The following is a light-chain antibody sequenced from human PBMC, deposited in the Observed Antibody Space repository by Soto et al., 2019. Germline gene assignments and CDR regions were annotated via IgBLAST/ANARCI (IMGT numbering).Light chain of an antibody. CDR3: QSYDSSLSVV. V-gene: IGLV1-40*01. Sequence: QSVLTQPPSVSGAPGQRVTISCTGSSANIGAGNDVHWYQQRPGTAPKLVIYDNTNRPSGVPDRFSGSKSGTSASLAITGRQAEDEADYYCQSYDSSLSVVFGGGTKVTVL. CDR2: DNT. CDR1: SANIGAGND. J-gene: IGLJ3*02.